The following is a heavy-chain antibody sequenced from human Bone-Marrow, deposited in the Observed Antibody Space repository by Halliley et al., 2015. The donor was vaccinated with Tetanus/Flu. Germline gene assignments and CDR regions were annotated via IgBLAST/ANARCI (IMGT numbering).Heavy chain of an antibody. Sequence: WAAVIWYDGSQRQHAASVRGRFPISRDNSRNTLYLQMESLRVEDTAVYYCARDQGLGTSYGMDVWGQGTTVVVS. D-gene: IGHD6-19*01. CDR2: IWYDGSQR. J-gene: IGHJ6*02. V-gene: IGHV3-33*01. CDR3: ARDQGLGTSYGMDV.